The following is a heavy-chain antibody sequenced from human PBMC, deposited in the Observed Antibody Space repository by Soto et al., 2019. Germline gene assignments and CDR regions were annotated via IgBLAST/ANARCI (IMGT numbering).Heavy chain of an antibody. V-gene: IGHV3-48*01. CDR3: ARDSVDIVATIDY. CDR1: GFTFSSYS. J-gene: IGHJ4*02. CDR2: ISSSSSTI. D-gene: IGHD5-12*01. Sequence: GGSLRLSCAASGFTFSSYSMNWVRQAPGKGLEWVSYISSSSSTIYYADSVKGRFTISRDNAKNSLYLQMNSLRAEDTAVYYCARDSVDIVATIDYWGQGTLVTVSS.